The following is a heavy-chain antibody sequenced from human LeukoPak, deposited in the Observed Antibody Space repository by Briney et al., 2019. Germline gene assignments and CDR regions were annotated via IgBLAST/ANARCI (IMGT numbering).Heavy chain of an antibody. CDR3: ARDLSSWYLPKYFQH. Sequence: SETLSLTCTVSGGSISSYYWSWIRQPAGKGLEWIGRIYTSGSTNYNPSLKSRVTMSVDTSKNQFSLKLSSVTAADTAVYYCARDLSSWYLPKYFQHWGQGTLVTVSS. D-gene: IGHD6-13*01. J-gene: IGHJ1*01. CDR2: IYTSGST. CDR1: GGSISSYY. V-gene: IGHV4-4*07.